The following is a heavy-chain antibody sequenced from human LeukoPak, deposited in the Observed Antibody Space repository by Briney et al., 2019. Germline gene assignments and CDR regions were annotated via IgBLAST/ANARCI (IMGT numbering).Heavy chain of an antibody. Sequence: GESLKTSCKGSGYSFTSYWIGWVRQMPGKGLEWRGIIYPGDSDTRYSPSFQGQVTISADKSISTAYLQWSSLKASDTAMYYCARSVYYDSSGYPYYFDYWGQGTLVTVSS. CDR2: IYPGDSDT. V-gene: IGHV5-51*01. D-gene: IGHD3-22*01. J-gene: IGHJ4*02. CDR3: ARSVYYDSSGYPYYFDY. CDR1: GYSFTSYW.